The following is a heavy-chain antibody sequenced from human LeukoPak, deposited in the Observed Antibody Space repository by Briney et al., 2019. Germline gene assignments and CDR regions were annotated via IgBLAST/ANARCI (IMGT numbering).Heavy chain of an antibody. Sequence: SQTLSLTCTVSGGSISSGGYYWSWIRQPPGKGLEWIGYIYHSGSTYYNPSLKSRVTISVDRSKNQFSLKLSSVTAADTAVYYCARAGIAPSGGSFFDYWGQGTLVTVSS. V-gene: IGHV4-30-2*01. CDR1: GGSISSGGYY. CDR3: ARAGIAPSGGSFFDY. CDR2: IYHSGST. J-gene: IGHJ4*02. D-gene: IGHD6-13*01.